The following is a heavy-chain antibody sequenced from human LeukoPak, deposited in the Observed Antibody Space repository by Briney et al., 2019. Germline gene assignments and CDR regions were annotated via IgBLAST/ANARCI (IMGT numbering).Heavy chain of an antibody. D-gene: IGHD1-26*01. CDR2: INPSGGST. V-gene: IGHV1-46*01. Sequence: ASVKVSCKASGYTFTSYYMHWVRQAPGQGLEWMGIINPSGGSTSYAQKFQGRVTMTRDMSTSTVYVELSSLRSEDTAVYYCAGYSGSYNYYYYMDVWGKGTTVTVSS. CDR1: GYTFTSYY. J-gene: IGHJ6*03. CDR3: AGYSGSYNYYYYMDV.